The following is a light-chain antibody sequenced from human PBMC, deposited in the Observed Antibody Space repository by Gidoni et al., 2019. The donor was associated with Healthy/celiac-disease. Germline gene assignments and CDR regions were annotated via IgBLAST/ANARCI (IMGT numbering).Light chain of an antibody. Sequence: IQMSQSPSSLSASVGDRVTSTCRASQGIRKDLGWYQQKPGKAPKRLIYAASSLQSGVPSRFSGSGSGTEFTLTISSLQPEDFATYYCLQHNSYPLPFGGGTKVEIK. J-gene: IGKJ4*01. CDR1: QGIRKD. V-gene: IGKV1-17*01. CDR3: LQHNSYPLP. CDR2: AAS.